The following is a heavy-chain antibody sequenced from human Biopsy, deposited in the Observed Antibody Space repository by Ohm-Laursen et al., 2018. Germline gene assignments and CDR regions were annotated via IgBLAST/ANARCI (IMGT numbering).Heavy chain of an antibody. CDR3: ARGSNEYGGLYFPH. D-gene: IGHD4-23*01. V-gene: IGHV4-59*02. CDR2: ISHTGYT. J-gene: IGHJ1*01. Sequence: SETLSLTCAVPGDSVTKYYWTWIRQPPGKGLEWIGHISHTGYTSYKSSLKSRVTISLDTSREHFSLRLTSLAAADTAVYYCARGSNEYGGLYFPHWGQGTLVTVSS. CDR1: GDSVTKYY.